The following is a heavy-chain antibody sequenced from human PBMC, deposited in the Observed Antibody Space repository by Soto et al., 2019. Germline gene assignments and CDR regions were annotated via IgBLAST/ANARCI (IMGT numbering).Heavy chain of an antibody. D-gene: IGHD3-10*01. J-gene: IGHJ5*02. CDR3: ATVGREYIWFDP. CDR2: ISGSGGST. V-gene: IGHV3-23*01. CDR1: GFTFSSYA. Sequence: PGGSLRLSCAASGFTFSSYAMSWVRQAPGKGLEWVSAISGSGGSTYYADSVKGRFTISRDNSKNTLYLQMNSLRAEDTAVYYCATVGREYIWFDPWGQGTMVTVYS.